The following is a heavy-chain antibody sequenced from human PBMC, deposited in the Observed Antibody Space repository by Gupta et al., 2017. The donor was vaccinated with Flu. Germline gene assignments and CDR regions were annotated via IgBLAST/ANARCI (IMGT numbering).Heavy chain of an antibody. Sequence: EVQLVESGGGLVQPGGSLRLSCSASGFTFSSYAMHWVRQAPGKGLEYVSAISSNGGSTYYADSVKGRFTISRDNSKNTLYLQMSSLRAEDTAVYYCVKDPSSMAAEGINWFDPWGQGTLVTVSS. CDR2: ISSNGGST. CDR1: GFTFSSYA. D-gene: IGHD6-6*01. CDR3: VKDPSSMAAEGINWFDP. V-gene: IGHV3-64D*06. J-gene: IGHJ5*02.